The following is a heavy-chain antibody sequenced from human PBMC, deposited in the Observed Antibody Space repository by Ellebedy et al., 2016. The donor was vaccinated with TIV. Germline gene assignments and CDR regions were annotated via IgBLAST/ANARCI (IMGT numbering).Heavy chain of an antibody. Sequence: LSLTCAASGFTFSSYGMHWVRQAPGKGLEWVAVIWYDGSNKYYADSVKGRFTISRDNSKNTLYLQMNSLRAEDTAVYYCARVRGIVVVPALYGYFDYWGQGTLVTVSS. J-gene: IGHJ4*02. V-gene: IGHV3-33*08. D-gene: IGHD2-2*01. CDR1: GFTFSSYG. CDR3: ARVRGIVVVPALYGYFDY. CDR2: IWYDGSNK.